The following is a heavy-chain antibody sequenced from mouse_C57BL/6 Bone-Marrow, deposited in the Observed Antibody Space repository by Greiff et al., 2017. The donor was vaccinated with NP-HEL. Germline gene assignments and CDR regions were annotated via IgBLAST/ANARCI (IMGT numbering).Heavy chain of an antibody. D-gene: IGHD2-5*01. V-gene: IGHV5-6*01. CDR2: ISSGGGYT. CDR1: GFTFSSYG. CDR3: ARHYYSNYFDY. Sequence: EVQRVESGGDLVKPGGSLKLSCAASGFTFSSYGMSWVRQTPDKRLEWVATISSGGGYTYYPDSVKGRFTISRDNAKNTLYLQMSSLKSEDTAVYYCARHYYSNYFDYWGQGTTLTVSS. J-gene: IGHJ2*01.